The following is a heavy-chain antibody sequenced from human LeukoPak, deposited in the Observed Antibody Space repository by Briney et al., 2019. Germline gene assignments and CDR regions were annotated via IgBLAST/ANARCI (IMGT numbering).Heavy chain of an antibody. CDR2: IYYSEST. J-gene: IGHJ5*02. V-gene: IGHV4-59*01. CDR3: ARFAYGDYWFDP. Sequence: SETLSLTCTVSGGSITNYYWSWIRQPPGKGLEWIGYIYYSESTNYNPSLQSRVTISVDTSKNQFPLKLSSVTAADTAVYYCARFAYGDYWFDPWGQGTLVTVSS. D-gene: IGHD4-17*01. CDR1: GGSITNYY.